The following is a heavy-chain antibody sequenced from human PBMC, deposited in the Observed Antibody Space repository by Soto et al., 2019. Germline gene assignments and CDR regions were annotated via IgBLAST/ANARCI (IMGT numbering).Heavy chain of an antibody. Sequence: GGSLRLSCAASGFTFSDYYMSWIRQAPGKGLEWVSYTSSSGSTIYYADSVKGRFTISRDNAKNSLYLQINSLRAEDTAVYYCARGPADYYDSSGYLAEYFQHWGQGTLVTVSS. V-gene: IGHV3-11*01. CDR3: ARGPADYYDSSGYLAEYFQH. J-gene: IGHJ1*01. CDR2: TSSSGSTI. D-gene: IGHD3-22*01. CDR1: GFTFSDYY.